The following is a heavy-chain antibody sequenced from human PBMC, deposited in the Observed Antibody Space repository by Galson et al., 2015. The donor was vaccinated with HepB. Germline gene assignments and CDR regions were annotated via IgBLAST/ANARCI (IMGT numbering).Heavy chain of an antibody. CDR1: GGSISNYY. Sequence: SETLSLTCTVSGGSISNYYWSWIRQPAGKGLEWIGRIYTNDNTNYNPSLESRVTMSVDTSKNQFSLKLSSVTAADTAVYYCARDRFSKIFYGWFDVWGQGTPVTVSS. CDR3: ARDRFSKIFYGWFDV. CDR2: IYTNDNT. J-gene: IGHJ4*02. V-gene: IGHV4-4*07. D-gene: IGHD3-10*01.